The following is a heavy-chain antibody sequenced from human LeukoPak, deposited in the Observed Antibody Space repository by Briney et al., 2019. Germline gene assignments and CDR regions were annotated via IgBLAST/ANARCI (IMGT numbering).Heavy chain of an antibody. D-gene: IGHD3-10*01. CDR1: GYTLTKLS. CDR3: ARDRTRGSGGSNY. V-gene: IGHV1-24*01. CDR2: FDPEDGET. Sequence: ASVKVSCKVSGYTLTKLSMHWVRQAPGKGLEWMGTFDPEDGETIYAQKLQGRVTMTEDTSTDTAYMELSSLRSDDTAVYYCARDRTRGSGGSNYWGQGTLVTVSS. J-gene: IGHJ4*02.